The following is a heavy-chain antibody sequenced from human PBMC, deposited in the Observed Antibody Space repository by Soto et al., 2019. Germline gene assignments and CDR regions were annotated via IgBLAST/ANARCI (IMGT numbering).Heavy chain of an antibody. V-gene: IGHV4-4*02. CDR3: ARGSIGYCSGGSCYSPKWVDWFDP. D-gene: IGHD2-15*01. CDR2: IYHRGST. J-gene: IGHJ5*02. Sequence: QVQLQESGPGLVKPSRTLSLTGAVCSGDISSSNWCSWVRQPPGKGLEWIGGIYHRGSTNYNPSLQSRVTISVDKSKNQFSLKLSSVTAAYTAVYYCARGSIGYCSGGSCYSPKWVDWFDPWGQGTLVTVSS. CDR1: SGDISSSNW.